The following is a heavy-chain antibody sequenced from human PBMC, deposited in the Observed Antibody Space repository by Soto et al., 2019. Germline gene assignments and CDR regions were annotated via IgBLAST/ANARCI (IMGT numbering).Heavy chain of an antibody. CDR2: ISGYNGNS. CDR1: GYTFTSYG. J-gene: IGHJ4*02. CDR3: AREDIQDIVVVVVAPEGLGY. D-gene: IGHD2-15*01. V-gene: IGHV1-18*01. Sequence: QVQLVQSGAEVKKPGASVKVSCKASGYTFTSYGISWVRQAPGQGLEWMGRISGYNGNSNYAQNLQGRGTMTTDTSTRTAYMELRSLRSDDTAVYYCAREDIQDIVVVVVAPEGLGYWGQGTLVTVSS.